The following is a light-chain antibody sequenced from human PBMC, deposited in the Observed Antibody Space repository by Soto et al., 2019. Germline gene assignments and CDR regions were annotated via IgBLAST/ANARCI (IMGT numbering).Light chain of an antibody. V-gene: IGLV2-14*01. CDR1: NSDIGGYNF. CDR3: TSYSSGSTLVL. Sequence: QSVLTQPASVSGSPGQSITISCTGANSDIGGYNFVSWYQHHPEKAPKLLIFEVSNRPSGVSHRFSGSKSGNTASLTISGLQAEDEADYYCTSYSSGSTLVLFGGGTKLTVL. CDR2: EVS. J-gene: IGLJ2*01.